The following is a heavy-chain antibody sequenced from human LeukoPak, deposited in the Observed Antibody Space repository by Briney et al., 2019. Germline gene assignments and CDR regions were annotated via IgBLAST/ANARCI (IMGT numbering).Heavy chain of an antibody. V-gene: IGHV3-30-3*01. D-gene: IGHD6-19*01. CDR3: ARVSSGWIDY. Sequence: PGGSLRLSCAASGFTFSSYAMHWVRQAPGKGLEWVAVISYDGSNKYYAGSVKGRFTISRDNSKNTLYLQMNSLRAEDTAVYYCARVSSGWIDYWGQGTLVIVSS. CDR2: ISYDGSNK. CDR1: GFTFSSYA. J-gene: IGHJ4*02.